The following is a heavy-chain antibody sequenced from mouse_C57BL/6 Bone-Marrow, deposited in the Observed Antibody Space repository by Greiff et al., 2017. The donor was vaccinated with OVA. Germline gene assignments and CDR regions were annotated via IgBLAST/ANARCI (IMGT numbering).Heavy chain of an antibody. Sequence: QVHVKQSGAELVRPGASVTLSCKASGYTFTDYEMHWVKQTPVHGLEWIGAIDPETGGTAYNQKFKGKAILTADKSSSTAYMELRSLTSEDSAVYYCTRSHYGNYGYWGQGTTLTVSS. CDR2: IDPETGGT. CDR3: TRSHYGNYGY. J-gene: IGHJ2*01. V-gene: IGHV1-15*01. CDR1: GYTFTDYE. D-gene: IGHD2-1*01.